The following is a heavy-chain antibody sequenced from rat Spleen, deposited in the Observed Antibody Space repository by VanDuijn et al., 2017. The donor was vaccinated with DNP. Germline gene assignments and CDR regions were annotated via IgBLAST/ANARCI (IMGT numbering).Heavy chain of an antibody. CDR2: INTGSGGP. J-gene: IGHJ3*01. CDR3: ARGPRTGGFAY. D-gene: IGHD4-1*01. Sequence: QVQLQQSGGELAKPGSSVKISCKASGYTFTSYYISWIKQTTGQDLEFIGYINTGSGGPTYNEKFKGKATLTVDKSSTTAFMQLSSLTPDDSAVYYCARGPRTGGFAYWGQGTLVTVSS. V-gene: IGHV1-43*01. CDR1: GYTFTSYY.